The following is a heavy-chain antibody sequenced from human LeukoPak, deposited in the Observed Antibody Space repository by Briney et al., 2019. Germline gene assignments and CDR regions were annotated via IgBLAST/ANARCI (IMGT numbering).Heavy chain of an antibody. CDR1: GDTVSSNSAA. Sequence: SQALSLTCAISGDTVSSNSAAWNWHTQSPSRGLEWLVRTYYSSKWYNDDAVSVKSRITINPDTSKNQFSLQLNSVTPEDTALYYCARGAVAVRNAFDIWGQGTMVTVSS. D-gene: IGHD6-19*01. CDR3: ARGAVAVRNAFDI. CDR2: TYYSSKWYN. J-gene: IGHJ3*02. V-gene: IGHV6-1*01.